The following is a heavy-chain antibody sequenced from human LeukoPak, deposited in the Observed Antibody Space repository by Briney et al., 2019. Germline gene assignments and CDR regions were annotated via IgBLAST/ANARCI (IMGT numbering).Heavy chain of an antibody. V-gene: IGHV3-74*01. D-gene: IGHD6-6*01. Sequence: GGSLRLSCAASGLTFTNYWMHWVRQAPGMGLVWVSRLPPDELGIIYADSVKGRFTVSRDNAKNTVYLQMNNLRVDDTAMYYCVGTIASRGSEYWGQGALVTVSS. CDR2: LPPDELGI. J-gene: IGHJ4*02. CDR1: GLTFTNYW. CDR3: VGTIASRGSEY.